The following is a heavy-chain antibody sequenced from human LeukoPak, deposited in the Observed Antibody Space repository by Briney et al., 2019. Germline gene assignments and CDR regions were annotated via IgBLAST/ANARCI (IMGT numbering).Heavy chain of an antibody. D-gene: IGHD3-10*01. J-gene: IGHJ4*02. Sequence: PSETLSLTCTASGGSISSYYWSWIRQPPRKGLEWIGYIYYSGSTNYNPSPKSRVTISSDTTNKHFSFKLSSMTTADTAADYCARHVMLRGAPDYWGQGTLVTVSS. CDR1: GGSISSYY. CDR3: ARHVMLRGAPDY. CDR2: IYYSGST. V-gene: IGHV4-59*08.